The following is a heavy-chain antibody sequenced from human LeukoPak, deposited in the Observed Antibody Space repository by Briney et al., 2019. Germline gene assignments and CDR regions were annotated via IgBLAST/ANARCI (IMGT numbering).Heavy chain of an antibody. Sequence: GASVKVSCKASGYTFTDYYLHWVRQAPGQGLEWMGRINANGGGTNYAPKFQGRVTMTRDTSISTAYMELSRLRSDDTAVYYCARDPGAGEVEYWGQGTLVTVSS. CDR3: ARDPGAGEVEY. CDR2: INANGGGT. CDR1: GYTFTDYY. V-gene: IGHV1-2*06. J-gene: IGHJ4*02.